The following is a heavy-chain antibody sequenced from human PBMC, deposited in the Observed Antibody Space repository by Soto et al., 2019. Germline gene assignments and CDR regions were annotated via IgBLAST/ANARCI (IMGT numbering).Heavy chain of an antibody. D-gene: IGHD1-1*01. CDR3: ARSINTNWKNWFDP. CDR1: GFTFSSYA. J-gene: IGHJ5*02. V-gene: IGHV3-23*01. CDR2: ISGSDGRT. Sequence: EVQILESGGGLVQPGGSLRLSCAASGFTFSSYAMNWVRQAPGKGLEWVSVISGSDGRTYYADSVKGRFTISRDNSKNTLYLDMNSLSAKDTAVSYCARSINTNWKNWFDPWGQGTLVTVSS.